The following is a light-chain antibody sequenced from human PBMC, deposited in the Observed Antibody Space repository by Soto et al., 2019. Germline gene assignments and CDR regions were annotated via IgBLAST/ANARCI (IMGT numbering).Light chain of an antibody. Sequence: QSVLTQPASVSGSPGQSITISCTGTSSDIGGYNFVSWYQHHPGEAPKLMIFEVTKRPAGISNRFSGSKSGSTASLTISGLHPDDEADYFCCSYANSNTYVFGTGTKLTVL. J-gene: IGLJ1*01. CDR3: CSYANSNTYV. CDR2: EVT. V-gene: IGLV2-14*01. CDR1: SSDIGGYNF.